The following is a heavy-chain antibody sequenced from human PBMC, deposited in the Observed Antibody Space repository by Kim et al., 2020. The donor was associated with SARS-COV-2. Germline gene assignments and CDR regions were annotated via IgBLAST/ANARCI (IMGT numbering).Heavy chain of an antibody. J-gene: IGHJ6*02. CDR3: TTAPIRPPLIPMRVYYGMDV. V-gene: IGHV3-15*01. D-gene: IGHD2-2*02. CDR1: GFTFSNAW. CDR2: IKSKTDGGTT. Sequence: GGSLRLSCAASGFTFSNAWMSWVRQAPGKGLEWVGRIKSKTDGGTTDYAAPVKGRFTISRDDSKNTLYLQMNSLKTEDTAVYYCTTAPIRPPLIPMRVYYGMDVWGQGTTVTVSS.